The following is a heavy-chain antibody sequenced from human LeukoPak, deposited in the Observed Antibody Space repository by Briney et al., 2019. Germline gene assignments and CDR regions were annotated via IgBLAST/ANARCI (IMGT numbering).Heavy chain of an antibody. CDR3: ARERPQGFGVVTNVFDY. CDR1: GGTFSSYA. J-gene: IGHJ4*02. CDR2: IIPIFGTA. D-gene: IGHD3-3*01. V-gene: IGHV1-69*05. Sequence: ASVKVSCKASGGTFSSYAISWVRQAPGQGLEWMGGIIPIFGTANYAQKFQGRVTITTDESTSTAYMELSSLRSEDTAVYYCARERPQGFGVVTNVFDYWGQGTLVTVSS.